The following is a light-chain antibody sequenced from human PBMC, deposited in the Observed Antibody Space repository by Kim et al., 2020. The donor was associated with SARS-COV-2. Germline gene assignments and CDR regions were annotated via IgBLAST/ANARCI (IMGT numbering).Light chain of an antibody. Sequence: SVGDRVMITCRASQSMSSWLAWYQQKPGKAPKLLIYKASTLGTGVPSRFSGSGSGTEFTLTISSLQPGDFATYYCQQYYSYSPLTFGGGTKVDIK. J-gene: IGKJ4*01. CDR3: QQYYSYSPLT. CDR2: KAS. CDR1: QSMSSW. V-gene: IGKV1-5*03.